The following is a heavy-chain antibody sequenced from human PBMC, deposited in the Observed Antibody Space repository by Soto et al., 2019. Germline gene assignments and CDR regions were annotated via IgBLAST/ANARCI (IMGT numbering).Heavy chain of an antibody. D-gene: IGHD6-19*01. CDR2: FYSSGSI. CDR3: ARMYSSGSGWFHP. Sequence: SETLSLTCFVSGYSITAGGYYWSWIRHHPGKGLEWIGSFYSSGSIIYNPSLRSRVSISGDTSSNQFSMSLTSVTAADTARYYCARMYSSGSGWFHPWGQGTLVTVSS. V-gene: IGHV4-31*03. J-gene: IGHJ5*02. CDR1: GYSITAGGYY.